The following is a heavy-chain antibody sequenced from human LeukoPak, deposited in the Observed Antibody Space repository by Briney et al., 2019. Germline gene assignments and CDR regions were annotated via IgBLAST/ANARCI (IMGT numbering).Heavy chain of an antibody. CDR2: ISHSGTT. CDR3: ARWDDSAWAFGS. V-gene: IGHV4-59*08. D-gene: IGHD6-19*01. CDR1: GGSIRTYS. J-gene: IGHJ4*02. Sequence: SETLSLTYIVSGGSIRTYSWNWIRQSPGKGLEWIGYISHSGTTSYRSSLKSRVTISVDTSKNQLSLKLASVTAADTAVYFCARWDDSAWAFGSWGPGTLVTVSS.